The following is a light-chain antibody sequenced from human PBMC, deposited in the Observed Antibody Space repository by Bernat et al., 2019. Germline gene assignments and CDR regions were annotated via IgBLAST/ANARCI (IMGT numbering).Light chain of an antibody. CDR1: QSITSY. J-gene: IGKJ4*01. CDR3: QQTHSTPLT. CDR2: SAS. V-gene: IGKV1-39*01. Sequence: DIQMTQSPSSLSASVGDRVTITCRASQSITSYLNWYQQKPGKAPKLLIYSASSLQSGVPSRFSGSGSGTDFTLTIRRLQPEDSATYYCQQTHSTPLTFGGGTKVEIK.